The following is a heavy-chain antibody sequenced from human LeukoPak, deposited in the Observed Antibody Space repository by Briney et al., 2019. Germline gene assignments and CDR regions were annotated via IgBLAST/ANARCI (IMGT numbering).Heavy chain of an antibody. CDR1: GGSISNGGYY. CDR3: ARGGDRRGFDY. V-gene: IGHV4-31*03. D-gene: IGHD1-14*01. Sequence: SETLSLTCTDSGGSISNGGYYWSWIRQHPGKGLEWIGYIYDSGTTYYNPALQSRVTMSVDLSDNHFSLRMRSMTAADTAVYFCARGGDRRGFDYWGQGTLVTVSS. CDR2: IYDSGTT. J-gene: IGHJ4*02.